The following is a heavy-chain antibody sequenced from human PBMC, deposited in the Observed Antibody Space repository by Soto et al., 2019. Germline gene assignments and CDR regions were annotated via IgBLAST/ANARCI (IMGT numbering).Heavy chain of an antibody. Sequence: PSETLSLTCNLSGGPISYYYLSSIRQPPGKGLHRIRYMYYSGGSKYNPSLNSRVTISVDTSKNQFSLKLTSVTAADTAVYHCARGGYCNGSASRGAFYYFQYGMDVWGQGTTVSVSS. V-gene: IGHV4-59*01. D-gene: IGHD2-15*01. CDR3: ARGGYCNGSASRGAFYYFQYGMDV. CDR1: GGPISYYY. J-gene: IGHJ6*02. CDR2: MYYSGGS.